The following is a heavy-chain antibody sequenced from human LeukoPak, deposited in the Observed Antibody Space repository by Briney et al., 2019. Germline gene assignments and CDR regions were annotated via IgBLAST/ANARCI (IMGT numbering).Heavy chain of an antibody. Sequence: GGSLRLSCAASGFTFSSCWMSWVRQAPGKGLEWVANIKQDGSEKYYVDSVKGRFTISRDNAKNSLYLQMNSLRAEDTALYYCARTPYSSSWYVDYWGQGTLVTVSS. CDR2: IKQDGSEK. J-gene: IGHJ4*02. D-gene: IGHD6-13*01. CDR1: GFTFSSCW. CDR3: ARTPYSSSWYVDY. V-gene: IGHV3-7*03.